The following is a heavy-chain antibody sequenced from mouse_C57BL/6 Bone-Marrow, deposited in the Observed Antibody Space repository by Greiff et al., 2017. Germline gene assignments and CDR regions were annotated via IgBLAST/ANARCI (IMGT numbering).Heavy chain of an antibody. CDR3: ARAWFAY. CDR1: GYTFTSYW. V-gene: IGHV1-69*01. CDR2: IDPADSDT. J-gene: IGHJ3*01. Sequence: QVQLKQPGAELVMPGASVKLSCKASGYTFTSYWMHWVKQRPGQGLEWIGEIDPADSDTNYNQKFKGKSTLTVDKSSSTAYMQLSSLTSEDSAVYYCARAWFAYWGQGTLVTVSA.